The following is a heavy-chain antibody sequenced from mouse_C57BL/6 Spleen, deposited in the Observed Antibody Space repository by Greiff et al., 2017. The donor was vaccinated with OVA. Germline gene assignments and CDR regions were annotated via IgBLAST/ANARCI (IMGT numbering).Heavy chain of an antibody. J-gene: IGHJ4*01. CDR2: INYDGSST. V-gene: IGHV5-16*01. D-gene: IGHD2-4*01. CDR3: ARDLWDYGNYYAMDY. CDR1: GFTFSDYY. Sequence: EVKLVESEGGLVQPGSSMKLSCTASGFTFSDYYMAWVRQVPEKGLEWVANINYDGSSTYYLDSLKSRFNISRDNAKNILYLQKSSLKSEDTATYYCARDLWDYGNYYAMDYWGQGTSVTVSS.